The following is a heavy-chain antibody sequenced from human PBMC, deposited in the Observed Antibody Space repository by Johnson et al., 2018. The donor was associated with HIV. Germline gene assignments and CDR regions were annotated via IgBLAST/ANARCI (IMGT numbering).Heavy chain of an antibody. J-gene: IGHJ3*02. D-gene: IGHD3-22*01. CDR3: ARDSYYDSSGYYSPPHDAFDI. V-gene: IGHV3-23*04. CDR1: GFTFDYYG. Sequence: VESGGGLVQPGGSLRLSCAASGFTFDYYGMSWVRQAPVMGLEWVSAISGSGGSTYYADSVKGRFTISRDNAKNTLYLQINRLRAEDTAVYYCARDSYYDSSGYYSPPHDAFDIWGQGTMVTVSS. CDR2: ISGSGGST.